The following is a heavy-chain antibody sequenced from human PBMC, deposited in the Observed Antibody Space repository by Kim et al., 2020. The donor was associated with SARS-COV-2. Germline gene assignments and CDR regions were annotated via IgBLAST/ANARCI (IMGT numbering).Heavy chain of an antibody. CDR2: MNPNSGNT. D-gene: IGHD1-20*01. CDR1: GYTFTSYD. Sequence: ASVKVSCKASGYTFTSYDINWVRQATGQGLEWMGWMNPNSGNTGYAQKFQGRVTMTRNTSISTAYMELSSLRSEDTAVYYCARAPITGTDYGMDVWGQGTTVTVSS. J-gene: IGHJ6*02. V-gene: IGHV1-8*01. CDR3: ARAPITGTDYGMDV.